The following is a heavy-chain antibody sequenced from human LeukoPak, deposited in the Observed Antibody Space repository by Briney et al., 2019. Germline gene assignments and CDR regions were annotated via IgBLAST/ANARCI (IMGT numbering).Heavy chain of an antibody. CDR2: IYPGDSDT. D-gene: IGHD2-21*01. CDR1: GYSFTSYW. V-gene: IGHV5-51*01. CDR3: ARQQGRAIAKEYALDV. Sequence: GASLKISCKGSGYSFTSYWIAWVRQMPGRGLEWMGIIYPGDSDTRYRPSFQGQVTISADKSISTAYLQWNSLKASDTAIYFCARQQGRAIAKEYALDVWGRGTTVTVSS. J-gene: IGHJ6*02.